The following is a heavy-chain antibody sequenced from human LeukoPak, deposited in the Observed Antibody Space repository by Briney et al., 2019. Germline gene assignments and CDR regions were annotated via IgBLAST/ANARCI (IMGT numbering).Heavy chain of an antibody. V-gene: IGHV4-61*02. CDR2: IGST. CDR3: ARGLWLVLD. J-gene: IGHJ4*02. CDR1: GGSISSAYS. D-gene: IGHD6-19*01. Sequence: SQTLSLTCTVSGGSISSAYSWSWIRQPAGKGLEWIGRIGSTNSNPSLKSPVTISVDTSKNQFSLKLSSVTAADTAVYYCARGLWLVLDWGQGTLVTVSS.